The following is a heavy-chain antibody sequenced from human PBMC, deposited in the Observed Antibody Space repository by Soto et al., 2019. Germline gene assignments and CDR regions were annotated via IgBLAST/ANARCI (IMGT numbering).Heavy chain of an antibody. CDR3: ARDTTTSLEWFFV. CDR1: GYTFTSYA. J-gene: IGHJ4*02. Sequence: ASVKVSCKASGYTFTSYAMHWVRQAPGQRLEWMGWINAGNGNTKYSQKFQGRVTITRDTSASTAHMELSSLRSEDTAVYYCARDTTTSLEWFFVWGQGTLVTVSS. V-gene: IGHV1-3*01. D-gene: IGHD3-3*01. CDR2: INAGNGNT.